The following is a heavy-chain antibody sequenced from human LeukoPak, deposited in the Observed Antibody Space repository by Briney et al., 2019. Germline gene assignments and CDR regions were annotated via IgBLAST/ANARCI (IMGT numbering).Heavy chain of an antibody. D-gene: IGHD3-22*01. CDR1: GGSFSGYY. V-gene: IGHV4-34*01. J-gene: IGHJ4*02. CDR2: INHSGST. CDR3: VRGNPYYSDSSGYYQFDY. Sequence: SETLSLTCAVYGGSFSGYYWSWIRQPPGKGLEWIGEINHSGSTNYNPSLKSRVTISVDTSKNHFSLKLSPLTAAATAVYYCVRGNPYYSDSSGYYQFDYWGQGTLVTVSS.